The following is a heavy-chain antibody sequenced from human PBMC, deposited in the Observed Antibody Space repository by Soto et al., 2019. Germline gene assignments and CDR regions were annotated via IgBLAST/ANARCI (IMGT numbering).Heavy chain of an antibody. CDR2: IFHSGST. CDR1: GGSMSSSNC. CDR3: AIVSSDVRGVITYYYGMDV. Sequence: QVQLQESGPVVVKPSGTLSLTCAVSGGSMSSSNCWSWVRHPPGKGLEWIGEIFHSGSTNSNPSLKSRVTRSVDKSKNQVSLKLSSVTAADTAMYYCAIVSSDVRGVITYYYGMDVWGQGTTVTVSS. D-gene: IGHD3-10*02. J-gene: IGHJ6*02. V-gene: IGHV4-4*02.